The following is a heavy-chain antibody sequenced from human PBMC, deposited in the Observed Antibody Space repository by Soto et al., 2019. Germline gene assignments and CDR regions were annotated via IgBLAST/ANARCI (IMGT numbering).Heavy chain of an antibody. CDR2: IIPIFGTA. D-gene: IGHD6-13*01. V-gene: IGHV1-69*01. CDR3: ARGRIAAAGTKYYFDY. Sequence: QVQLVQSGAEVKKPGSSVKVSCKASGGTFSSYAISWVRQAPGQGLEWMGGIIPIFGTANYAQKFQGRVTITADESTSTAYLELSSLRSEDTAVYYCARGRIAAAGTKYYFDYWGQGTLVTVSS. CDR1: GGTFSSYA. J-gene: IGHJ4*02.